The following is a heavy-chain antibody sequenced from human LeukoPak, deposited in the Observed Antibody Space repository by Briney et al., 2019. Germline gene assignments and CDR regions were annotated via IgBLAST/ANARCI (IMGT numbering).Heavy chain of an antibody. CDR1: GYTFTGYY. D-gene: IGHD3-10*01. CDR3: ARDGANKVRGVHYFYMDV. CDR2: INPNSGGT. V-gene: IGHV1-2*06. Sequence: ASVKVSCKASGYTFTGYYIHWVRRAPGQGLEWVGRINPNSGGTDHAQRFQGRVTMTRDTSISTAYMELSRLRSDDTAVYYCARDGANKVRGVHYFYMDVWGKGTTVTVSS. J-gene: IGHJ6*03.